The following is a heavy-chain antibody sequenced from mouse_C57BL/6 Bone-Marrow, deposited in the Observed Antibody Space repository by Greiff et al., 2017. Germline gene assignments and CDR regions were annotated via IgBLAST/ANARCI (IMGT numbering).Heavy chain of an antibody. Sequence: QVQLQQPGTELVKPGASVKLSCKASGYTFTSYWMHWVKQRPGQGLEWIGNINPSNGGTNYNEKIKSKATLTVDKSSSTAYMQLSSLTSEDSAVYYCARSNSLALYFDDWGQGTTLTVSS. D-gene: IGHD6-2*01. CDR2: INPSNGGT. CDR3: ARSNSLALYFDD. CDR1: GYTFTSYW. J-gene: IGHJ2*01. V-gene: IGHV1-53*01.